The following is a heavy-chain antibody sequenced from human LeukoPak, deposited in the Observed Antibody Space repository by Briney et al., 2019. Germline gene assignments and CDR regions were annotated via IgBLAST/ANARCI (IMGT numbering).Heavy chain of an antibody. J-gene: IGHJ4*02. CDR1: GFTFSNYA. CDR2: ISGGDYT. V-gene: IGHV3-23*01. CDR3: AKDLEYSSSSDFDY. Sequence: GGSLRLSCVASGFTFSNYAMNWVRQAPGKGLDWVSTISGGDYTYYADSVKGRFTISRDNSKNTLYLQMNSLRAEDTAVYYCAKDLEYSSSSDFDYWGQGTLVTVSS. D-gene: IGHD6-6*01.